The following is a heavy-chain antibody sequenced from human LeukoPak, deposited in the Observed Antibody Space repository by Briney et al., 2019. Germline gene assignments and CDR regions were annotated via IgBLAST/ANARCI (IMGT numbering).Heavy chain of an antibody. Sequence: PSETLSLTCTVSGGSIGSYYWSWIRQPPGKGLEWIGYISYSGSTNYNPSLKSRVTISVDTSKNQFSLKLSSVTAADTAVYYCARYVWGSYPTFEDCWGQGTLVTVSS. CDR1: GGSIGSYY. D-gene: IGHD3-16*02. CDR2: ISYSGST. J-gene: IGHJ4*02. CDR3: ARYVWGSYPTFEDC. V-gene: IGHV4-59*01.